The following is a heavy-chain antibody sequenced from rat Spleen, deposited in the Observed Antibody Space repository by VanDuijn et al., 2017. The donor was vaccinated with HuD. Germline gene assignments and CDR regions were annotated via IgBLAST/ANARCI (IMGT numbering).Heavy chain of an antibody. D-gene: IGHD1-10*01. Sequence: EVQLVESGGGLVQPGRSLKFSCAASGFTFSDYAMAWVRQAPTKGLEWVATIIYDGSAAYYRDSVKGRFTISREKAETTLYLQMDSLRSEDTATYYCARSGLNNNYNGMMDGWGQGASLTVSS. J-gene: IGHJ4*01. V-gene: IGHV5-17*01. CDR2: IIYDGSAA. CDR3: ARSGLNNNYNGMMDG. CDR1: GFTFSDYA.